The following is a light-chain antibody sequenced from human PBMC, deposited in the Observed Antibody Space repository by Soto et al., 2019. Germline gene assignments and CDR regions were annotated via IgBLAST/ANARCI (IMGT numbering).Light chain of an antibody. V-gene: IGLV2-14*01. J-gene: IGLJ1*01. CDR1: SSDVGGYNY. CDR2: DVS. Sequence: QSVLTQPASVSGSPGQSITICCTGASSDVGGYNYVSWYQQHPGKAPKLMIYDVSNRPSGVSNRFSGSKSGNTASLTISGLQAEDEADYYCSSYTSSSTLPYVFGTGTKVTVL. CDR3: SSYTSSSTLPYV.